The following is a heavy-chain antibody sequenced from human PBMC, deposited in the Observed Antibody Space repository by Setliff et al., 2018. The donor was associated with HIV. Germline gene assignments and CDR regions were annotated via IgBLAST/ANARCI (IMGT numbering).Heavy chain of an antibody. V-gene: IGHV3-9*03. J-gene: IGHJ4*02. CDR3: AKGGYGSGSYYYFGY. Sequence: GGSLRLSCVASGFNVRNNYMSWARQAPGKGLEWVSSISWNSGSLGYADSVKGRFTISRDNAKNSLYLQMNSLRAEDMAFYYCAKGGYGSGSYYYFGYWGQGTLVTVSS. D-gene: IGHD3-10*01. CDR2: ISWNSGSL. CDR1: GFNVRNNY.